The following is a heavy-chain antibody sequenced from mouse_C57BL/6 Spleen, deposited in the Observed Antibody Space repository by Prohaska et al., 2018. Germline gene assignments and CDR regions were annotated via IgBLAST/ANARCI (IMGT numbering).Heavy chain of an antibody. J-gene: IGHJ2*01. D-gene: IGHD2-5*01. CDR3: AKGSNYVD. CDR2: INPNNGGT. Sequence: EVQLQQSGPELVKPGASVKISCKASGYTFTDYYMNWVKQSHGKSLEWIVDINPNNGGTSYNQKFKGKATLTVDKSSSTAYMELRSLTSEDSAVYYCAKGSNYVDWGQGTTLTVSS. V-gene: IGHV1-26*01. CDR1: GYTFTDYY.